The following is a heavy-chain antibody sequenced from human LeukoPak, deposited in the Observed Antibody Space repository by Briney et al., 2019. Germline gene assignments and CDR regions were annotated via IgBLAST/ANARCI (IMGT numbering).Heavy chain of an antibody. D-gene: IGHD3-9*01. J-gene: IGHJ3*02. CDR1: GGSISSYY. CDR2: IYYSGST. Sequence: PSETLSLTCTVSGGSISSYYWSWIRQPPGKGLEWIGYIYYSGSTNYNPSLKSRVTISVDTSKNQFSLKLSSVTAADTAVYYCARVYYDILTGRDYDAFDIWGQGTMVTVSS. V-gene: IGHV4-59*08. CDR3: ARVYYDILTGRDYDAFDI.